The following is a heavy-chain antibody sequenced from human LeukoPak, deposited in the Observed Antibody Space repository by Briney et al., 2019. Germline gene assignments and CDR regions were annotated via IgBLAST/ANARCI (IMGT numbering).Heavy chain of an antibody. CDR1: GYTFTGYY. D-gene: IGHD3-3*01. CDR2: INPNSGGT. CDR3: ARALFGVLPGVMDV. Sequence: ASVNVSCTASGYTFTGYYMHWVRQAPGQGAEWMGRINPNSGGTNYAQKFQGRVTMTRDTSISTAYMELSRLTSDDTAVYYCARALFGVLPGVMDVWGQGTTVTVSS. V-gene: IGHV1-2*06. J-gene: IGHJ6*02.